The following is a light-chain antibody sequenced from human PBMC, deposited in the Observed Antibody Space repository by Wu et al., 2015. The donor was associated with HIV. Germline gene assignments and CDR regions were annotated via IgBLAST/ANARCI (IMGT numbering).Light chain of an antibody. J-gene: IGKJ2*03. CDR1: QGIRSY. CDR2: VAS. V-gene: IGKV1-9*01. CDR3: QQFNSYPYS. Sequence: IQLTQSPSSLSASVGDRVIITCRASQGIRSYLAWYQQTPGKAPKLLIYVASTLQSGVPSRFSGSGSGTDFTLTISSLQPEDFATYYCQQFNSYPYSFGQGTKLEIK.